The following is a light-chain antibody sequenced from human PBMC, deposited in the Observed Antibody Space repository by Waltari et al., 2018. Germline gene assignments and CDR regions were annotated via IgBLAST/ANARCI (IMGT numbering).Light chain of an antibody. V-gene: IGLV2-14*01. CDR1: SSDVGGYNY. J-gene: IGLJ2*01. CDR3: SSYTSSSTLV. CDR2: DVS. Sequence: QSALTQPASVSESPGQSITISCTGTSSDVGGYNYVSWYQQHPGKAPKLMIYDVSNRPSGVSNRVSGSKSGNTASLTISGLQAEDEADYYCSSYTSSSTLVFGGGTKLTVL.